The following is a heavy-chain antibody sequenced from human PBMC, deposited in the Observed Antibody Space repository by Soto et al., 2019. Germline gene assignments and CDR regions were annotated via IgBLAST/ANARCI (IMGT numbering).Heavy chain of an antibody. CDR2: VYYTGST. CDR1: GGSISGSY. D-gene: IGHD6-19*01. J-gene: IGHJ4*02. V-gene: IGHV4-59*01. Sequence: NPSETLSLTCIVSGGSISGSYWSWIRQSPGKGLEWLGCVYYTGSTNYSPSLRSRVSISVDTSKNEFSLRLSSVTAADTAVYFCARSVAVPGAHIDYWGQGTQVTVS. CDR3: ARSVAVPGAHIDY.